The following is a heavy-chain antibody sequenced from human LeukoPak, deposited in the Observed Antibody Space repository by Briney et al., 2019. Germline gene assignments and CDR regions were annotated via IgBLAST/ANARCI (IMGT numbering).Heavy chain of an antibody. CDR2: IYYSGST. J-gene: IGHJ4*02. CDR1: GGSISSYY. CDR3: ARGYSYGPTFWGY. V-gene: IGHV4-59*01. D-gene: IGHD5-18*01. Sequence: SETLSLTCTVSGGSISSYYWSWIRRPPGKGLEWIGYIYYSGSTNYNPSLKSRVTISVDTSKNQFSLKLSSVTAADTAVYYCARGYSYGPTFWGYWGQGTLVTVSS.